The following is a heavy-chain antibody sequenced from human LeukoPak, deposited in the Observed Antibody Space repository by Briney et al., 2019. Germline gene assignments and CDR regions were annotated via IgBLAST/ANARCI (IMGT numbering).Heavy chain of an antibody. V-gene: IGHV3-33*01. CDR3: ARWIAVAGTYYYGMDV. J-gene: IGHJ6*04. CDR2: IWYDGSNK. D-gene: IGHD6-19*01. Sequence: PGRSLRLSCAASGFTFSSYGMHWVRRAPGKGLEWVAVIWYDGSNKYYADSVKGRFTISRDNSKNTLYLQMNSLRAEDTAVYYCARWIAVAGTYYYGMDVWGKGTTVTVSS. CDR1: GFTFSSYG.